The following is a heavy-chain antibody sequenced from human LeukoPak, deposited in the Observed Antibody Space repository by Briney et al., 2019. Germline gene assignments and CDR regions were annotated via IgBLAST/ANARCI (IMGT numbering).Heavy chain of an antibody. Sequence: ASVKGSCKASGYTFTGYYMHWVRQAPGQGLEWMGWINPNSGGTNYAQKFQGSVTMTRDTSISTAYMELSRLRSDDTAVYYCARRGYCSSTSCYDYWGQGTLVTVSS. CDR3: ARRGYCSSTSCYDY. CDR2: INPNSGGT. V-gene: IGHV1-2*02. D-gene: IGHD2-2*01. CDR1: GYTFTGYY. J-gene: IGHJ4*02.